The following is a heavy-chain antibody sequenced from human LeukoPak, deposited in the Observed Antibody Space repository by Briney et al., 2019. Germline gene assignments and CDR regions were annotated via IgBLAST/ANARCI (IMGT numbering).Heavy chain of an antibody. CDR2: IYYGGIT. V-gene: IGHV4-59*01. D-gene: IGHD5-12*01. CDR3: ARVYGYDAPADY. CDR1: GGSISSYY. Sequence: SETLSLTCTLSGGSISSYYWTWIRQPPGKGLEWIGYIYYGGITNYNPSLKSRVTISVDTSKNQFSLKLNSVTAADTAVYYCARVYGYDAPADYWGQGTLVTVSS. J-gene: IGHJ4*02.